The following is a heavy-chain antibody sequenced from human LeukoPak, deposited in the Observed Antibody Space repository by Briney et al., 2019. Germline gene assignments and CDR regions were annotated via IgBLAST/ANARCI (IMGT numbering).Heavy chain of an antibody. Sequence: SETLSLTCTVSGGSISSSSYYWGWIRQPPGKGLEWIGSIYYSGSTYYNPSLKSRVTIPVDTSKNQFSLKLSSVTAADTAVYYCARHFDCSSTSCYPNNWFDPWGQGTLVTVSS. CDR3: ARHFDCSSTSCYPNNWFDP. V-gene: IGHV4-39*01. CDR2: IYYSGST. J-gene: IGHJ5*02. CDR1: GGSISSSSYY. D-gene: IGHD2-2*01.